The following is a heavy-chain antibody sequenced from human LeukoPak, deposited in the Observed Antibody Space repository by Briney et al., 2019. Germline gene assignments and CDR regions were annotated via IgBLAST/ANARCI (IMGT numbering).Heavy chain of an antibody. CDR3: ARDQAGARPYWYFDL. D-gene: IGHD6-13*01. V-gene: IGHV1-3*01. J-gene: IGHJ2*01. CDR2: INAGNGNT. CDR1: GYTFTSYA. Sequence: ASVKVSCKASGYTFTSYAMHWVRQAPGQRLEWMGWINAGNGNTKYSQKFQGRVTITRDTSASTAYMELSSLRSEDTAVYYCARDQAGARPYWYFDLWGRGTLVTVSS.